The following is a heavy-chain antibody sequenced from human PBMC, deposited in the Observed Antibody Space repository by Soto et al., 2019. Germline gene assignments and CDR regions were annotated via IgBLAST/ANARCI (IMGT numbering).Heavy chain of an antibody. CDR2: IYYSGTT. D-gene: IGHD5-12*01. V-gene: IGHV4-39*01. CDR1: GGSIKVGGYY. J-gene: IGHJ4*02. Sequence: PSETLSLTCTVSGGSIKVGGYYCGWIRQPPGKGLEWVATIYYSGTTYYNPSLKSRLTISLDTSRNQFSLDLTSVTAADTAVYYCARLAYSHYSTWGQGTLVTVPS. CDR3: ARLAYSHYST.